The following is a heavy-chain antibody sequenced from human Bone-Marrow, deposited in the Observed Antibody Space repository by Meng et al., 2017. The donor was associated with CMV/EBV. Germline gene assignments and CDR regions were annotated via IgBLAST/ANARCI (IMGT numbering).Heavy chain of an antibody. CDR2: MNANSGNT. D-gene: IGHD2-2*01. CDR1: GYTFTTYD. J-gene: IGHJ6*02. Sequence: ASVKVSCKASGYTFTTYDINWVRQAPGQGLEWMGWMNANSGNTGYAQKFQGRVSMTRDTSISTAYMELSSLRSEDTAVYYCARTQIAVEARGRKTTYYYYGLDVWGQGTTVTVSS. CDR3: ARTQIAVEARGRKTTYYYYGLDV. V-gene: IGHV1-8*02.